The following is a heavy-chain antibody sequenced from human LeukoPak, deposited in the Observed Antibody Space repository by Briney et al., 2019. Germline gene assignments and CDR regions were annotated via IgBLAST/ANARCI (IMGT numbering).Heavy chain of an antibody. CDR1: GFAFSNHN. J-gene: IGHJ4*02. CDR2: ISGSGDAI. V-gene: IGHV3-48*01. Sequence: PGRSLRLSCVASGFAFSNHNMDWVRQAPGKGLEWVSYISGSGDAIFYADSVRGRFTISRDNAKNSVYLQMNSLRADDTAVYYCARTYGSGSLDYGGQGTLVTVSS. CDR3: ARTYGSGSLDY. D-gene: IGHD2-15*01.